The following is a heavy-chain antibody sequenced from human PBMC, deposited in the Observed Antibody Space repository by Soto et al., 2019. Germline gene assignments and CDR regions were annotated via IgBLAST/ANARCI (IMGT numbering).Heavy chain of an antibody. J-gene: IGHJ4*02. Sequence: GGSLRLSCAASGFTFSSYAMHWVRQAPGKGLEWVAVISYDGSNKYYADSVKGRFTISRDNSKNTLYLQMNSLRAEDTAVYYCARGSYYYDSSGLDYWGQGTLVTVSS. CDR3: ARGSYYYDSSGLDY. D-gene: IGHD3-22*01. CDR1: GFTFSSYA. V-gene: IGHV3-30-3*01. CDR2: ISYDGSNK.